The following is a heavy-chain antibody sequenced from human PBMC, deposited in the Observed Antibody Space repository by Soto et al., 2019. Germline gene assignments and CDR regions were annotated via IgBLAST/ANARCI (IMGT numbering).Heavy chain of an antibody. V-gene: IGHV3-23*01. J-gene: IGHJ6*03. CDR1: GFTFSSYA. CDR2: ISGSGGST. Sequence: GGSLRLSCAASGFTFSSYAMSWVRQAPGKGLEWVSAISGSGGSTYYADSVKGRFTISRDNSKNTLYLQMNSLIAEDTAVYYCAKIDYYYGSGYYYYMDVWGKGTTVTVSS. D-gene: IGHD3-10*01. CDR3: AKIDYYYGSGYYYYMDV.